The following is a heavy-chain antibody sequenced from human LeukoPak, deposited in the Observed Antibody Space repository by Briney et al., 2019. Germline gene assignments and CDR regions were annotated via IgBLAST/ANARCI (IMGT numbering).Heavy chain of an antibody. J-gene: IGHJ4*02. D-gene: IGHD3-9*01. CDR3: AKSASYYDILTGYQNLPSY. CDR1: GFMFSRHW. Sequence: GGTLRLSCAPSGFMFSRHWMSWVRQAPGKGPEWVANIKQDGSERYYVDSVKGRFTISRDNSKNTLYLQMNSLRAEDTAVYYCAKSASYYDILTGYQNLPSYWGQGTLVTVSS. CDR2: IKQDGSER. V-gene: IGHV3-7*03.